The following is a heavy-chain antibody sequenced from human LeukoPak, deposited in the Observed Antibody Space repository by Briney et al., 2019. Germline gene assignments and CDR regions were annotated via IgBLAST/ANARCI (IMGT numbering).Heavy chain of an antibody. CDR1: GFTFSSYS. CDR3: ARDSRTFGGVMGDY. J-gene: IGHJ4*02. Sequence: GRSLRLSCAASGFTFSSYSMNWVRQAPGKGLEWVSSISSSSSYIYYADSVKGRFTISRDNAKNSLYLQMNSLRAEDTAVYYCARDSRTFGGVMGDYWGQGTLVTVSS. D-gene: IGHD3-16*01. CDR2: ISSSSSYI. V-gene: IGHV3-21*01.